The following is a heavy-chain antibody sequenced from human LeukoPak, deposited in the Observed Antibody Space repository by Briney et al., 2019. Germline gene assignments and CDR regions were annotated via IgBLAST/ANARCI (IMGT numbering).Heavy chain of an antibody. CDR1: GFTFDDYA. D-gene: IGHD4-17*01. V-gene: IGHV3-9*01. J-gene: IGHJ4*02. CDR3: AKGDYGDYVKVFHPFDY. Sequence: GRSLRLSCAASGFTFDDYAMHWVRQAPGKGLEWVSGISWNSGSIGYADSVKGRFTISRDNAKNSLYLQMNSLRAGDTALYYCAKGDYGDYVKVFHPFDYWGQGTLVTVSS. CDR2: ISWNSGSI.